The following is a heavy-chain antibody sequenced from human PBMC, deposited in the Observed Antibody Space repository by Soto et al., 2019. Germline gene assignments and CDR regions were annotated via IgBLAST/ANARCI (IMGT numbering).Heavy chain of an antibody. CDR3: ARSGVLVVPAAPLSVSFDP. CDR1: GHSFTSYW. V-gene: IGHV5-51*01. J-gene: IGHJ5*02. D-gene: IGHD2-2*01. CDR2: TYPGDSDT. Sequence: ESLTISCKGSGHSFTSYWIGWVRQMPGKGLEWMGITYPGDSDTRYSPSFQGQVTISADKSISTAYLQWSSLKASDTAMYYCARSGVLVVPAAPLSVSFDPWGQGTLVTVSS.